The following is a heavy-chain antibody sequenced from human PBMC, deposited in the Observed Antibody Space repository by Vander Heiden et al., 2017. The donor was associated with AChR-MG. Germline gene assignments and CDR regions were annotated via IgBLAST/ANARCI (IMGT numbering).Heavy chain of an antibody. V-gene: IGHV3-23*01. J-gene: IGHJ4*02. CDR2: ISGGGAYT. D-gene: IGHD2-8*01. Sequence: EVQLLESGGGLVQPGGSLRLSCAVSGFPFSNYAMIWVRQAPGKGLEWVSGISGGGAYTYYADSVKGRFTISRDNSKNTLYLQMITLRAEDTAIYYCAKDQASTNLGHNPLDYWGQGTLVTVSS. CDR1: GFPFSNYA. CDR3: AKDQASTNLGHNPLDY.